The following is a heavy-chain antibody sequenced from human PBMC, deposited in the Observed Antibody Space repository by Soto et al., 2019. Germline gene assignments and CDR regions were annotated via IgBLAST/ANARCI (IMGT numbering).Heavy chain of an antibody. V-gene: IGHV3-15*07. J-gene: IGHJ4*01. Sequence: EVQLVESGGGLVKPGGSLRLSCAGSGFAFNNAWINWVRQAPGTGLECVGRIKSKALGGTTDFAAPVRGRFAITRDDSRNMAYMQMNSLNTEDTAVYYCTTDSYSTMIEVRFDYWGHGTLVTVSS. D-gene: IGHD3-22*01. CDR2: IKSKALGGTT. CDR1: GFAFNNAW. CDR3: TTDSYSTMIEVRFDY.